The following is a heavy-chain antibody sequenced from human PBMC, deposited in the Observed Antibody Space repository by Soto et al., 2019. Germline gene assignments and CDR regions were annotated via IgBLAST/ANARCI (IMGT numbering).Heavy chain of an antibody. CDR1: GGSISSYY. CDR2: IYYSGST. V-gene: IGHV4-59*01. D-gene: IGHD3-9*01. Sequence: SETLSLTCTVSGGSISSYYWSWIRQPPGKGLEWIGYIYYSGSTNYNPSLKSRVTISVDTSKNQFSLKLSSVTAADTAVYYCARLHYDILTGYYTFDYWGQGTLVTVSS. J-gene: IGHJ4*02. CDR3: ARLHYDILTGYYTFDY.